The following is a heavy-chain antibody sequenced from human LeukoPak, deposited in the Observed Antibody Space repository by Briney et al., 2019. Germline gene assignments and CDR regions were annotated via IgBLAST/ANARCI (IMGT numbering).Heavy chain of an antibody. CDR2: TWYDGTNK. J-gene: IGHJ4*02. CDR1: GFTFSSYV. D-gene: IGHD1-26*01. Sequence: GLSLRLSCAASGFTFSSYVMHWVRQAPGKGLEWVAATWYDGTNKYYADSVKGRFTISRDNSKNTLFLQMNSLRAEDTAVYFCARDYLVGANVEYYFDSWGQGTLVTVSS. V-gene: IGHV3-33*01. CDR3: ARDYLVGANVEYYFDS.